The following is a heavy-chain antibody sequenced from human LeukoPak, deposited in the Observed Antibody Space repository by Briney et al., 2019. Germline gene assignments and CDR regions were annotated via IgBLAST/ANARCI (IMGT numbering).Heavy chain of an antibody. CDR3: ARPSMAGSRVGLRGPFDY. CDR2: IYDSGST. Sequence: SETLSLTCTVSGGSIRSSYYYWGWIRQPPGKGLEWIGSIYDSGSTYYNPSLKSRVTISVDTSKNQFSLKLNSVTAADTAVYYCARPSMAGSRVGLRGPFDYWGQGTLVTVSS. J-gene: IGHJ4*02. V-gene: IGHV4-39*01. CDR1: GGSIRSSYYY. D-gene: IGHD1-14*01.